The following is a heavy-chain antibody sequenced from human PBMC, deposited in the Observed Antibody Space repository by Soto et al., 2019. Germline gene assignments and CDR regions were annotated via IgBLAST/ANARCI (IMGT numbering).Heavy chain of an antibody. CDR3: ARGPYSSVYPLGFEY. D-gene: IGHD6-19*01. Sequence: ASVKVSCKASGYTFTSYAMHWVRQAPGQRLEWMGWINAGNGNTKYSQKFQGRVTITRDTSASTAYMELSSLRSEDTAVYYCARGPYSSVYPLGFEYWGQGTLVTVSS. CDR1: GYTFTSYA. J-gene: IGHJ4*02. V-gene: IGHV1-3*01. CDR2: INAGNGNT.